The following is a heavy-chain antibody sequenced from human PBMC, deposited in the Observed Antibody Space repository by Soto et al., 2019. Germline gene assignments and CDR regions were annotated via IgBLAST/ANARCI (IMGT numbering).Heavy chain of an antibody. CDR1: VFTFSSYA. Sequence: PWWSLRLSCAASVFTFSSYAMSWFRQAPGKGLEWVSAISGSAGSTYYADSVKGRFTISRDNSKDTLYLQMNSLRAEDTAVYYCAKTQYYYDSSGYYPQYYFDYWGQGTLVTVSS. V-gene: IGHV3-23*01. CDR3: AKTQYYYDSSGYYPQYYFDY. CDR2: ISGSAGST. J-gene: IGHJ4*02. D-gene: IGHD3-22*01.